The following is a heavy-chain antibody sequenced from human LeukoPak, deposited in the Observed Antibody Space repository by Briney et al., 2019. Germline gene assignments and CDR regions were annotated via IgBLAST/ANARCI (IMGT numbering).Heavy chain of an antibody. D-gene: IGHD6-13*01. CDR2: INHSGST. V-gene: IGHV4-34*01. J-gene: IGHJ4*02. Sequence: PSETLSLTCAVYGGSFSGYYWTWIRQPPGKGLKWIGEINHSGSTNYSPSLESRVTMSVDTSKNQFSLRLSSVTAADTAMYYCAREGGSSSSLDSWGQGTLVTVSP. CDR3: AREGGSSSSLDS. CDR1: GGSFSGYY.